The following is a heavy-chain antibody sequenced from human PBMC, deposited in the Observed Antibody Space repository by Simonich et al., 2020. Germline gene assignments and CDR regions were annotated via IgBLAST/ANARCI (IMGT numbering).Heavy chain of an antibody. Sequence: QVQLVESGGGVVQPGRSLRLSCAASGFTFSSYAMHWVRQAPGKGIEWVEVISYDGSNKYYADSVKGRFTISRDNSKNTLYLQMNSLRAEDTAVYYCARELSKNGEAAAGYYFDYWGQGTLVTVSS. CDR1: GFTFSSYA. D-gene: IGHD6-13*01. V-gene: IGHV3-30*07. CDR3: ARELSKNGEAAAGYYFDY. J-gene: IGHJ4*02. CDR2: ISYDGSNK.